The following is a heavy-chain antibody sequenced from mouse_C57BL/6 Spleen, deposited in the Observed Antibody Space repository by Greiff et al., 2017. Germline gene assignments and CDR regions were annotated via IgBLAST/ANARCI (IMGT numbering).Heavy chain of an antibody. CDR1: GYTFTSYG. CDR2: IYPRSGNT. Sequence: QVQLQQSGAELARPGASVKLSCKASGYTFTSYGISWVKQRPGQGLEWIGGIYPRSGNTYYNEKFKGKATLTADKSSSTAYMELRSLTSEDSAVYSCAVSTTVGAGYDCDYWGQGTTLTVAS. J-gene: IGHJ2*01. V-gene: IGHV1-81*01. D-gene: IGHD1-1*01. CDR3: AVSTTVGAGYDCDY.